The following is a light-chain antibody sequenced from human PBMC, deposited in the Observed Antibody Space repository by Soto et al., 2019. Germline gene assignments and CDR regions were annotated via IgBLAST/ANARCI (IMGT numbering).Light chain of an antibody. CDR2: DVT. CDR3: SSYTSASTHWV. V-gene: IGLV2-14*01. Sequence: QSALTQPASVSGSPGQSITISCTGTSSDVGGYNYVSWYQQYPGKAPKLMIYDVTDRPSGVSNRFSGSKSGNTASLTISGLQPEDEADYYCSSYTSASTHWVFGGGT. CDR1: SSDVGGYNY. J-gene: IGLJ3*02.